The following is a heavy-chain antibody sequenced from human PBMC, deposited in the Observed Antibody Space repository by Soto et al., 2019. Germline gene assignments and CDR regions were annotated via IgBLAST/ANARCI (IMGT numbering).Heavy chain of an antibody. V-gene: IGHV3-72*01. CDR2: TRNKANSYTT. Sequence: EVQLVESRGNLVQPGGSLRLSCAASGFTFSDHHMDWVRQAPGKGLEWVGRTRNKANSYTTEYAASVKGRFTISRDDSKHSLYLQMNSLKTEDTAVYYCSRDLGSWGQGTLVTVSS. CDR3: SRDLGS. CDR1: GFTFSDHH. J-gene: IGHJ5*02.